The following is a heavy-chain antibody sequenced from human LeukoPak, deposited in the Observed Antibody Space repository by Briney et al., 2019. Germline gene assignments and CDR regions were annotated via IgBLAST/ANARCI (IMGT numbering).Heavy chain of an antibody. CDR2: INPNSGGT. CDR1: GYTFTGYY. V-gene: IGHV1-2*02. J-gene: IGHJ4*02. CDR3: ARSTLIREIVVVPAALPY. D-gene: IGHD2-2*01. Sequence: GASVKVSCKASGYTFTGYYMHWVRQAPGQGLEWMGWINPNSGGTNYAQKFQGRVTMTRDTSISTAYMELSRLRSDDMAVYYCARSTLIREIVVVPAALPYWGQGTLVTVSS.